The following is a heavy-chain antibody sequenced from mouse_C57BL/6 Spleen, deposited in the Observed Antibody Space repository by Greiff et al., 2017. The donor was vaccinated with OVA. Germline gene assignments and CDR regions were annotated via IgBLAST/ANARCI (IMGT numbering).Heavy chain of an antibody. CDR2: ISNSGST. Sequence: DVQLQESGPGLAKPSQTLSLTCSVSGYSITSDYWNWIRKFPGHKLEYMGYISNSGSTYYNPSPKSRISITRDTSKNQYSLQLNSVTTEDTATYYCARYVLRRSYFDYWGQGTTLTVSS. CDR3: ARYVLRRSYFDY. V-gene: IGHV3-8*01. J-gene: IGHJ2*01. D-gene: IGHD1-1*01. CDR1: GYSITSDY.